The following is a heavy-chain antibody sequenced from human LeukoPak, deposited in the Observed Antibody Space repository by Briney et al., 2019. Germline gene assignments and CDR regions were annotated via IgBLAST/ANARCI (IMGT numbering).Heavy chain of an antibody. Sequence: PGGSLRLSCAASGFTFSSYSMNWVRQAPGKGLEWVSSISSSSSYIYYADSVKGRFTVSRDNAKNSLYLQMNSLRAEDTAVYYCARDLSPDPDYYYYYMDVWGKGTTVTVSS. J-gene: IGHJ6*03. V-gene: IGHV3-21*01. D-gene: IGHD2/OR15-2a*01. CDR1: GFTFSSYS. CDR3: ARDLSPDPDYYYYYMDV. CDR2: ISSSSSYI.